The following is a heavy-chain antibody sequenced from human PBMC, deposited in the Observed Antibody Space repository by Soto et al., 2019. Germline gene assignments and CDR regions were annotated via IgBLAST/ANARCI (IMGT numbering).Heavy chain of an antibody. J-gene: IGHJ4*02. Sequence: EVQLLESGGGLVQPGGSLRLSCAASGFTFSSYAMSWVRQAPGKGLEWVSAISGSGGSTYYADSVKGRFTISRDNSKNTLYLHMNSLRAEDTDVYYCAKNYDSRGYYYYYWCQVTLLTVSS. CDR2: ISGSGGST. D-gene: IGHD3-22*01. V-gene: IGHV3-23*01. CDR1: GFTFSSYA. CDR3: AKNYDSRGYYYYY.